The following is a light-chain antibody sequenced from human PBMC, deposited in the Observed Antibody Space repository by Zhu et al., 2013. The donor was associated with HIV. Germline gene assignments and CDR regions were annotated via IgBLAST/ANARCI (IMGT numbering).Light chain of an antibody. V-gene: IGKV1-39*01. Sequence: DIQLTQSPSSLAASVGDSVTITCRASQSIKNYLNWYQQRPGKAPTLLVYSASTLQSGVPSRFSGSGSGTEFTLTISSLQPEDFATYHCQQSFSTLWTFGQGTEVESK. J-gene: IGKJ1*01. CDR2: SAS. CDR1: QSIKNY. CDR3: QQSFSTLWT.